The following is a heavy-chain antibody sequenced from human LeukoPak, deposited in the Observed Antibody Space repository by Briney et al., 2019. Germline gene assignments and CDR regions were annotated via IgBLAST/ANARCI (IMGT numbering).Heavy chain of an antibody. CDR3: TSLRTAVPHAGEAYDI. Sequence: PGGSLGLSCAASGFTFSSYSMNWVRQAPGKGLEWVSFISSSSSTIYYADSVKGRFTISRDNAKNSLYLQMNSLRVEDTAVYYCTSLRTAVPHAGEAYDIWGQGTMVTLSS. J-gene: IGHJ3*02. CDR2: ISSSSSTI. CDR1: GFTFSSYS. D-gene: IGHD2-2*01. V-gene: IGHV3-48*04.